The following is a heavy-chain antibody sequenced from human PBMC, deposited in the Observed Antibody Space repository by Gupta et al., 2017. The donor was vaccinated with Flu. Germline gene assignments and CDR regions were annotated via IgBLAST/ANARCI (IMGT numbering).Heavy chain of an antibody. Sequence: GIIYPGDSDTKYSPSFQGHVTISADKSLNTAYLQWTSLKASDTAMYYCARRGGSESKLGNDAFDVWGQGAMVTVSS. D-gene: IGHD1-1*01. CDR2: IYPGDSDT. J-gene: IGHJ3*01. V-gene: IGHV5-51*01. CDR3: ARRGGSESKLGNDAFDV.